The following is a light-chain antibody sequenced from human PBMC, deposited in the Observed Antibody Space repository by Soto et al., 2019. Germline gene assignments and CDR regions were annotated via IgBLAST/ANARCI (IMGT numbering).Light chain of an antibody. CDR3: QQYNNWHMYT. CDR1: QSVSNN. Sequence: EIVMTQSPATLSVSPGERATLSCRASQSVSNNLAWYQQKPGQAPRLLIYGASTRATGIPARFSGSGSGTEFTLAISSLQSEDFAVYYCQQYNNWHMYTFGRGTKLEIK. CDR2: GAS. J-gene: IGKJ2*01. V-gene: IGKV3-15*01.